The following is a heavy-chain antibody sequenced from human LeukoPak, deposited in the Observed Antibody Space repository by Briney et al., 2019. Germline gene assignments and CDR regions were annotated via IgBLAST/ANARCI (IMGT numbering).Heavy chain of an antibody. CDR1: GGTFSSYA. CDR3: ARAGGYSSSWSKLYFDY. D-gene: IGHD6-13*01. J-gene: IGHJ4*02. CDR2: IIPIFGTA. Sequence: SVKVSCKASGGTFSSYAISWVRQAPGQGLEWMGGIIPIFGTANYAQKFQGRVTITTDESTSTAYMELSSLRSEDTAVYCCARAGGYSSSWSKLYFDYWGQGTLVTVSS. V-gene: IGHV1-69*05.